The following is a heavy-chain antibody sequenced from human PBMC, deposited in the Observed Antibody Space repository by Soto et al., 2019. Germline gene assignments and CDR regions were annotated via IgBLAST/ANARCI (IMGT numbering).Heavy chain of an antibody. Sequence: EVQLVESGGGLVQPGRSLRLSCAASGFTFDDYAMHWVRQAPGKGLEWVSGISWNSGTIGYADSVKGRFTISRDNAKNSLYRQMNSLRAEDTALYYCAKASRGGIVAKIVYWGQGTLVTVSS. CDR1: GFTFDDYA. V-gene: IGHV3-9*01. CDR3: AKASRGGIVAKIVY. D-gene: IGHD5-12*01. J-gene: IGHJ4*02. CDR2: ISWNSGTI.